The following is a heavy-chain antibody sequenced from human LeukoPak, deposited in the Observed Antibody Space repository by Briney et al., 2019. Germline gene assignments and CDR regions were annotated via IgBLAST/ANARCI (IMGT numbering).Heavy chain of an antibody. J-gene: IGHJ4*02. CDR1: GGTFSSYA. CDR2: IIPIFGTA. Sequence: SVKVSCKASGGTFSSYAISWVRQAPGQGLEWMGGIIPIFGTANYAQKFQGRVTMARDTSTSTVSMELSSLRSEDTAVYFCARQEDSSGYYYYYWGQGTLVTVSS. CDR3: ARQEDSSGYYYYY. D-gene: IGHD3-22*01. V-gene: IGHV1-69*05.